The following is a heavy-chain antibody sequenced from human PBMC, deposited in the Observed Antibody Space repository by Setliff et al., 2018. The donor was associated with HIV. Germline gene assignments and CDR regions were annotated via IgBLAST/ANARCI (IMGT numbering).Heavy chain of an antibody. CDR1: GGSISSSSYY. CDR3: ARGLSSQTYWGTRPLGLDY. J-gene: IGHJ4*01. V-gene: IGHV4-39*01. CDR2: IYYTGTT. D-gene: IGHD2-2*01. Sequence: PSETLSLTCTVSGGSISSSSYYWGWIRQPPGKGLELIGSIYYTGTTYYHPSLKSRAAISVDTSKNQISLKLSSVTAADTAVYYCARGLSSQTYWGTRPLGLDYWGQGSLVTVS.